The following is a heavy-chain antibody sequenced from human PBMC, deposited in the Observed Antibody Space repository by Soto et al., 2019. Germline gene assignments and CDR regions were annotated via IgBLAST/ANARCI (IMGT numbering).Heavy chain of an antibody. D-gene: IGHD4-4*01. CDR1: GSTFSSYW. CDR2: IFPRDVDV. V-gene: IGHV5-51*01. CDR3: ERLVSLLQPFDS. J-gene: IGHJ5*01. Sequence: GDSLKVSWKRSGSTFSSYWIGGVCQKPGKGREWMGIIFPRDVDVRYSPSFEGQVTISADRYTATAFLQWRSLEASDSALYFCERLVSLLQPFDSWGQGIPVTVS.